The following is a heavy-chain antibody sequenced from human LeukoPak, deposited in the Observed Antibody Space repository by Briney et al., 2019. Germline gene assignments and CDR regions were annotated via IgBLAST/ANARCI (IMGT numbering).Heavy chain of an antibody. D-gene: IGHD4-17*01. V-gene: IGHV3-30*02. CDR1: GFTFSSYG. J-gene: IGHJ4*02. CDR3: AKDLEGLETMTTAPGY. CDR2: IRYDGGNK. Sequence: PGGSLRLSCAASGFTFSSYGMHWVRQAPGKGLEWVTFIRYDGGNKYYADSVKGRFTISRDNSKNTLYLQMNSLRPEDTAVFYCAKDLEGLETMTTAPGYWGQGTLVTASS.